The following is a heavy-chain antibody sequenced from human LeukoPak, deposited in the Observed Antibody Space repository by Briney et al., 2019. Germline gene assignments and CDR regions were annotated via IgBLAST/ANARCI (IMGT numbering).Heavy chain of an antibody. Sequence: GSLRLSCAASGFTFSSYSMNWIRQAPGKGLEWVSSISSSSSYIYYADSVKGRFTIPRDNAKNSLYLQMNSLRAEDTAVYYCARDRTAVAGWGAFDIWGQGTMVTVSS. CDR3: ARDRTAVAGWGAFDI. CDR1: GFTFSSYS. J-gene: IGHJ3*02. CDR2: ISSSSSYI. V-gene: IGHV3-21*01. D-gene: IGHD6-19*01.